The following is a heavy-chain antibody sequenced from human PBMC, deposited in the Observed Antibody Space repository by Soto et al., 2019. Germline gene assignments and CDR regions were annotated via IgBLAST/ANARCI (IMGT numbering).Heavy chain of an antibody. CDR2: IYYSGST. CDR1: GDSISTYY. D-gene: IGHD4-4*01. J-gene: IGHJ4*02. V-gene: IGHV4-59*12. CDR3: AAGSNRPEFDY. Sequence: PSETLSLTCTVSGDSISTYYWSWIRQPPGKGQEWIGYIYYSGSTNQNPSLKSRLTISVDTSKKQLSLKLSSVTAADTAVYYCAAGSNRPEFDYWGQGILVTVSS.